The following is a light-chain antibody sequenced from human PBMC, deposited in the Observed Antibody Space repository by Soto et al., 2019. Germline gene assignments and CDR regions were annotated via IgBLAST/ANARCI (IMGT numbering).Light chain of an antibody. CDR2: GAS. CDR3: QQYGSSPLT. CDR1: QSVSSSF. J-gene: IGKJ4*02. V-gene: IGKV3-20*01. Sequence: EIVLTQSPGTLSLSPGERATLSCRASQSVSSSFLAWYQQKPGQAPRLLIYGASSQATGIPDRFSVSGSGTDFTLTISRLEPEEVDVYYCQQYGSSPLTFGGGTKVEIK.